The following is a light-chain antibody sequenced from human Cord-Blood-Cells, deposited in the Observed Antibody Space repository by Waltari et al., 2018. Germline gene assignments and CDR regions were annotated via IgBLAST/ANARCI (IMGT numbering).Light chain of an antibody. Sequence: SYELTQPPSVSVSPGQTASITCSGDKLGDKYACWYQQKPGQSPVLVNYQDSKRPAGIPEGFSGSNAGNTATVTISGTQAMDEGDYYCQSWDSGTEVFGGGTKLAVL. CDR3: QSWDSGTEV. CDR1: KLGDKY. CDR2: QDS. J-gene: IGLJ3*02. V-gene: IGLV3-1*01.